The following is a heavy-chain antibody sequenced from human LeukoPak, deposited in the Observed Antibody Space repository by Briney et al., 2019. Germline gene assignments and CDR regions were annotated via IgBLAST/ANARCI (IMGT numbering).Heavy chain of an antibody. J-gene: IGHJ5*02. CDR3: ARWRPILTGYYP. CDR1: GFTFSSYS. V-gene: IGHV3-21*01. CDR2: ISSSSSYI. Sequence: GGSLRLSCAASGFTFSSYSMNWVRQAPGKGLEWVSSISSSSSYIYYADSVKGRFTISRDNAKNSLYLQMNSLRTEDTAVYYCARWRPILTGYYPWGQGTLVTVSS. D-gene: IGHD3-9*01.